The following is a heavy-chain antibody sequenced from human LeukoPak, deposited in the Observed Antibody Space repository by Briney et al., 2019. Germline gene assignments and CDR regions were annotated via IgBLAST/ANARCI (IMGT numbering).Heavy chain of an antibody. V-gene: IGHV1-3*04. CDR1: GYTFTSYT. Sequence: ASVKVSCKASGYTFTSYTIHWVRQAPGQRLEWMGWINIGNGNTEYPQKFQGRVTVTTDTSASTAYMELSSLRSEHTAVYYCARCGYSDAWSCDHWGQGTLVTVSS. CDR3: ARCGYSDAWSCDH. CDR2: INIGNGNT. D-gene: IGHD5-18*01. J-gene: IGHJ5*02.